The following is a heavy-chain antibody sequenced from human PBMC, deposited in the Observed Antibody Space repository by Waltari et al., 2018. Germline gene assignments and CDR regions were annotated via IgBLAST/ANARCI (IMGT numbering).Heavy chain of an antibody. CDR2: IWHDGSKK. V-gene: IGHV3-33*08. D-gene: IGHD3-16*01. CDR3: SKPLQFSNVFEV. Sequence: QVELVESGGDVVQPGRSLRLSCATSGLPFREYGMHWLRQVPGKGLEWVAHIWHDGSKKYYADSVKGRFTISRDNSKNTVYLQISNLRPEDTAMYFCSKPLQFSNVFEVWGQGTRVIVSS. CDR1: GLPFREYG. J-gene: IGHJ6*02.